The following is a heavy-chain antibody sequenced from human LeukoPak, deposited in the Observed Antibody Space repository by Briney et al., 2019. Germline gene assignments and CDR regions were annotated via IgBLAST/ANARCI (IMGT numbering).Heavy chain of an antibody. Sequence: KPGGSLRLSCAASGFTFSDYYMSWIRRAPGKGLEWVSYISSSGSTIYYADSVKGRFTISRDNAKNSLYLQMNSLRAEDTAVYYCARVGCSSTSCYEFDYWGQGTLVTVSS. CDR3: ARVGCSSTSCYEFDY. J-gene: IGHJ4*02. CDR2: ISSSGSTI. V-gene: IGHV3-11*04. CDR1: GFTFSDYY. D-gene: IGHD2-2*01.